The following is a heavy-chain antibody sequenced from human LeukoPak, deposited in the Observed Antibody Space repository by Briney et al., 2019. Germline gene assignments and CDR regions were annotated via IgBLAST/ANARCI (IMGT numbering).Heavy chain of an antibody. CDR2: INPNSGGT. Sequence: ASVKVSCKASGGTFSSYAISWVRQAPGQGPEWMGYINPNSGGTNYAPKFHGRVTMARDTSISTVSLEVSGLRSDDTAVYYCARAPVSYNYGPYFDFWGQGALVTVSS. J-gene: IGHJ4*02. D-gene: IGHD5-18*01. CDR3: ARAPVSYNYGPYFDF. CDR1: GGTFSSYA. V-gene: IGHV1-2*02.